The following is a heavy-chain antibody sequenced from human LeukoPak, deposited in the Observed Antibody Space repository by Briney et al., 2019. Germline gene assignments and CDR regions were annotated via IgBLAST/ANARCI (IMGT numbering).Heavy chain of an antibody. D-gene: IGHD1-1*01. V-gene: IGHV4-59*01. J-gene: IGHJ5*02. CDR2: IYFRGTT. Sequence: SETLSLTCSVSGDSFSDYYWTWIRRPPGGRLEWIGHIYFRGTTKYNPSLKNRVTISVDTSKNQVSLTLTSVTAADTAVYYCARAMRWTSGPVELGWFDRWGQGTLVTVSS. CDR3: ARAMRWTSGPVELGWFDR. CDR1: GDSFSDYY.